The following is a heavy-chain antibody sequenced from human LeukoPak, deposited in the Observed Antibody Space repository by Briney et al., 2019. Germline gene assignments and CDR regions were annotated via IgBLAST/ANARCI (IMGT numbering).Heavy chain of an antibody. CDR3: ASFNCNHGVCYNFDY. V-gene: IGHV1-2*02. CDR2: INPNSGGT. J-gene: IGHJ4*02. CDR1: GYTFTGYY. Sequence: ASVKVSCKASGYTFTGYYIHWVRQAPGQGLEWMGWINPNSGGTNYAQKFQGRVTMTKDTSISTAYMELRRLRSDDTAVYYCASFNCNHGVCYNFDYWGQGTLVTVSS. D-gene: IGHD2-8*01.